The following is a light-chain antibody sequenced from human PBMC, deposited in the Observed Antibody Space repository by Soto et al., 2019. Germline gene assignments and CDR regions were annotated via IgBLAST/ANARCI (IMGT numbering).Light chain of an antibody. V-gene: IGKV3-20*01. CDR3: QQYGSSPPT. J-gene: IGKJ1*01. CDR2: GAS. CDR1: QSVSSSY. Sequence: ENVFTQSPGTLSLSPGERATLSCRASQSVSSSYLAWYQQKPGQAPRLLIYGASSRATGIPDRFSGSGSGTDFTLTISRLEPEDFAVYYCQQYGSSPPTFGQGTKVDI.